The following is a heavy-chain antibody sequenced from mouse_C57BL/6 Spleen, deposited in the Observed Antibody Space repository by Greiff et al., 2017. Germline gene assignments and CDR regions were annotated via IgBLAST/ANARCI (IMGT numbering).Heavy chain of an antibody. Sequence: QVQLKESGAELVKPGASVKISCEASGYAFSSYWMNWVKQRPGKGLEWIGQIYPGDGDTNYNGKFKGKATLTADKSSSTAYMQLSSLTSEDSAVYFFARTGTRGDYYAMDYWGQGTSVTVSS. CDR2: IYPGDGDT. D-gene: IGHD4-1*01. V-gene: IGHV1-80*01. CDR3: ARTGTRGDYYAMDY. CDR1: GYAFSSYW. J-gene: IGHJ4*01.